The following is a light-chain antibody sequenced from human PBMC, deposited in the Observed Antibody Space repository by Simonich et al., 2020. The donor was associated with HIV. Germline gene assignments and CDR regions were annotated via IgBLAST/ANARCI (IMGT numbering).Light chain of an antibody. Sequence: DIVMTQSPDSLAESLGERATINCKSSQSILYNSNHKNYLAWYQQKPGQPPKLLIYWASTRESGVPDRFSGSGSGTDFTLTISSLQTEDVAVYYCQQYYSDTYTFGQGTKLEIK. CDR3: QQYYSDTYT. CDR2: WAS. J-gene: IGKJ2*01. V-gene: IGKV4-1*01. CDR1: QSILYNSNHKNY.